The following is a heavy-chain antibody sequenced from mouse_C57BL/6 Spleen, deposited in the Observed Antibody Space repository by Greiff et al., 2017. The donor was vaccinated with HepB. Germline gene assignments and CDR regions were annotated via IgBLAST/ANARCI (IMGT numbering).Heavy chain of an antibody. D-gene: IGHD1-1*01. Sequence: EVHLVESGGGLVKPGGSLKLSCAASGFTFSSYAMSWVRQTPEKRLEWVATISDGGSYTYYPDNVKGRFTISRDNAKNNLYLQMSHLKSEDTAMDYCARETVYYYAMDYWGQGTSVTVSS. CDR1: GFTFSSYA. V-gene: IGHV5-4*01. CDR2: ISDGGSYT. J-gene: IGHJ4*01. CDR3: ARETVYYYAMDY.